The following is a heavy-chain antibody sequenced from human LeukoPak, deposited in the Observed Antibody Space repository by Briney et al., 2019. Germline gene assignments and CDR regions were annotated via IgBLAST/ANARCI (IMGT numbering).Heavy chain of an antibody. CDR3: AKDGRIAAAGLEYFQH. V-gene: IGHV3-53*05. CDR2: VYSGGNT. CDR1: GFTVNTHY. Sequence: PGGSLRLSCVASGFTVNTHYMSWVRQAPGKGLAWVSVVYSGGNTYYADSVKGRFTISRDNAKNSLYLQMNSLRAEDTALYYCAKDGRIAAAGLEYFQHWGQGTLVTVSS. D-gene: IGHD6-13*01. J-gene: IGHJ1*01.